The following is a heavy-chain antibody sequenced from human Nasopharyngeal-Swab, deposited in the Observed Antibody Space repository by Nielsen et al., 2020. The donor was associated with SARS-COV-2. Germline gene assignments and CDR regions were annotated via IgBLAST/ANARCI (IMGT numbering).Heavy chain of an antibody. CDR1: GFKFSSYS. V-gene: IGHV3-23*01. J-gene: IGHJ4*02. Sequence: GESLKISCAVSGFKFSSYSMSWVRQAPGKGLEWVAVINYGGDDTYYGDSVKGRFTISRDNSKNTLYLQMNSLRAEDTAVYYCANRPALIGIWGQGTLVTVSS. CDR2: INYGGDDT. CDR3: ANRPALIGI. D-gene: IGHD2-8*01.